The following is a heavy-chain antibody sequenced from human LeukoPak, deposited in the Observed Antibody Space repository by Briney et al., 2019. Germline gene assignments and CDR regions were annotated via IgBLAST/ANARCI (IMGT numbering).Heavy chain of an antibody. V-gene: IGHV1-69*13. CDR1: GGTFSSYA. CDR2: IIPIFGTA. D-gene: IGHD3-9*01. Sequence: GASVKVSCKASGGTFSSYAISWVRQAPGQGLEWMGGIIPIFGTANYAQKFQGRVTITADESTSTAYMELSSLRSEDTAVYYCASDLRTRYYDILTGYYKGPFDYWGQGTLVTVSS. J-gene: IGHJ4*02. CDR3: ASDLRTRYYDILTGYYKGPFDY.